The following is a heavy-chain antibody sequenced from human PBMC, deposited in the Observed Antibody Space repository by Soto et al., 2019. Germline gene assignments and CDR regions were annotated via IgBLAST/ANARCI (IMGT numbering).Heavy chain of an antibody. CDR1: GVTLSTKG. CDR2: IWYDGSKK. Sequence: GGSLRLSCAASGVTLSTKGMLWVRQAPGKGLEWVAVIWYDGSKKYYADSVKGRFTISRDNSKNTMSLQMNSLRAEDTAVYYCETVPATVMINQMDHWGQGT. V-gene: IGHV3-33*03. D-gene: IGHD4-4*01. J-gene: IGHJ4*02. CDR3: ETVPATVMINQMDH.